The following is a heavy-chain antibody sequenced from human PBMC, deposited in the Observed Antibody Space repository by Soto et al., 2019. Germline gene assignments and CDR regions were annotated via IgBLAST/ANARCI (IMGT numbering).Heavy chain of an antibody. CDR3: ARGGGSPYHNHEFDF. V-gene: IGHV4-59*01. CDR2: FSSTGST. D-gene: IGHD6-13*01. J-gene: IGHJ4*02. CDR1: GASITYYY. Sequence: QVQLQESGPGLVKPSETLSLTCAVSGASITYYYWNWIRQPPGRGLEWIVSFSSTGSTVYNPSLMSRVTISFDTSTNQFSLTLNSVTDADTAVYYCARGGGSPYHNHEFDFWGQGTLVTVSS.